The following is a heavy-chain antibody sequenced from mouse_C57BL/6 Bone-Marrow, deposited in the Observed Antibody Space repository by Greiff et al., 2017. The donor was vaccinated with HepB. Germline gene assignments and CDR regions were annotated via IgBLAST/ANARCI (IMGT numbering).Heavy chain of an antibody. V-gene: IGHV3-6*01. CDR3: ARDGGYYDAMDY. Sequence: VQLQQSGPGLVKPSQSLSLTCSVTGYSITSGYYWYWIRQFPGNQLEWMGYISYDGSNNYNPSLKNRISITRYTSKNQFFLKLNSVTTEDTATYYCARDGGYYDAMDYWGQGTSVTVSS. CDR1: GYSITSGYY. CDR2: ISYDGSN. J-gene: IGHJ4*01. D-gene: IGHD2-3*01.